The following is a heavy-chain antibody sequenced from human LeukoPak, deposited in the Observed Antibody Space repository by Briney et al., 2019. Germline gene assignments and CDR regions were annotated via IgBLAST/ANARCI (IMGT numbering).Heavy chain of an antibody. J-gene: IGHJ5*02. CDR3: ARASAKYYGTQP. Sequence: ASVKVSCKASGYTFTSYYMHWVRQAPGQGLEWMGIINPSGGSTSYAQKFQGRVTMTRDMSTSTVYMELSRLRSDDTAVYYCARASAKYYGTQPWGQGTLVTVSS. D-gene: IGHD3-10*01. CDR2: INPSGGST. CDR1: GYTFTSYY. V-gene: IGHV1-46*01.